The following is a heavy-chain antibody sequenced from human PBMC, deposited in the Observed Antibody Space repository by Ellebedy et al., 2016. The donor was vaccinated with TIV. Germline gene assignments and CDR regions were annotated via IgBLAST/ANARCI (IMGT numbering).Heavy chain of an antibody. Sequence: SETLSLXXTVSGGSISDYYWSWIRQPAGKGLEWIGSIYSSGSTNYKTSLKSRVTMSVDTSKNQFSIKLTSVTAADTAVYYCASHNELGGGVRYDPWGQGTLVTVSS. CDR3: ASHNELGGGVRYDP. D-gene: IGHD3-16*01. V-gene: IGHV4-4*07. CDR2: IYSSGST. J-gene: IGHJ5*02. CDR1: GGSISDYY.